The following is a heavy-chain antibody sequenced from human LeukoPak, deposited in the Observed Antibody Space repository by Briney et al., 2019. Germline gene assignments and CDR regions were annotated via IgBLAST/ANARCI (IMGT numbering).Heavy chain of an antibody. J-gene: IGHJ5*02. CDR2: IIPIFGTA. CDR1: GGTFSSYA. Sequence: SVKVSCKASGGTFSSYAISWVRQAPGQGLEWMGGIIPIFGTANYAQKFQGRVTITADESTSTAYMELSSLRSEDTAVYYCARQRQLWFGEAPYNWFDPWGQGTLVTVSS. D-gene: IGHD3-10*01. CDR3: ARQRQLWFGEAPYNWFDP. V-gene: IGHV1-69*13.